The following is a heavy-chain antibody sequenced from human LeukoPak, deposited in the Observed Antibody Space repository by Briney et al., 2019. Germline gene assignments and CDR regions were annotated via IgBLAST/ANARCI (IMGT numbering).Heavy chain of an antibody. J-gene: IGHJ4*02. Sequence: GESLKISCKGSGYSFTSYWIGWVRQMPGKGLEWMGIIYPGDSDTTYSPSFQGQVTISADKSISTAYLQWSSLKASDTAMYYCARLKFYDSSGYYYYFDYWGQGTLVTVSS. CDR1: GYSFTSYW. V-gene: IGHV5-51*01. D-gene: IGHD3-22*01. CDR2: IYPGDSDT. CDR3: ARLKFYDSSGYYYYFDY.